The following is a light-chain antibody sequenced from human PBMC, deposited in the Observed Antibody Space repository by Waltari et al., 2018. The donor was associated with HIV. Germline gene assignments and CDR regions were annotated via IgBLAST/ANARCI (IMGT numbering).Light chain of an antibody. V-gene: IGLV1-44*01. CDR3: AAWDDTLNVYV. Sequence: QSVLTQPPSVSGAPGQRWTISCSGSGSNIRSNFVNCYQQLPVTAPRVLIDNDDQRPSGVPARFSGSKSGTTASLAISGLQSEDEAEYYCAAWDDTLNVYVFGSGTKVTVL. J-gene: IGLJ1*01. CDR1: GSNIRSNF. CDR2: NDD.